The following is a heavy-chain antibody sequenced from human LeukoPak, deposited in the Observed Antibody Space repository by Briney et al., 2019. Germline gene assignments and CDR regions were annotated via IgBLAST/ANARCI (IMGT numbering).Heavy chain of an antibody. J-gene: IGHJ5*02. CDR2: MNPNSGNT. Sequence: GASVKVSCKASGYTFTSYDINWVRQATGQGLEWMGWMNPNSGNTGYAQKFQGRVTMTRNTSISTAYMELSSLRSEDAAVYYCARLLWFGELYSGFDPWGQGTLVTVSS. CDR3: ARLLWFGELYSGFDP. V-gene: IGHV1-8*01. CDR1: GYTFTSYD. D-gene: IGHD3-10*01.